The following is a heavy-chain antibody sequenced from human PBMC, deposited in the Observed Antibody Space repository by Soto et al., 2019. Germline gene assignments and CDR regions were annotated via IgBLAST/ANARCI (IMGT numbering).Heavy chain of an antibody. CDR3: ASSTVTTGAFDI. V-gene: IGHV1-2*02. D-gene: IGHD4-17*01. CDR1: GYTFTGYY. CDR2: INPNSGGT. Sequence: ASVKVSCKASGYTFTGYYMHWVRQAPGQGLEWMGWINPNSGGTSYAQKFQGRVTMTRDTSISTAYMELSRLRSDDTAVYYCASSTVTTGAFDIWGQGTMVTVSS. J-gene: IGHJ3*02.